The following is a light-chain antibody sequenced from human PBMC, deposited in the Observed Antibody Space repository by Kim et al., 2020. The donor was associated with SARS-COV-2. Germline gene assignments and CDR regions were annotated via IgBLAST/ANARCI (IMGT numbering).Light chain of an antibody. CDR2: GAS. Sequence: SPGEGATLSCRASHSATTNLAWYQQKPGQAPRLLIYGASIRAIGIPARFSGGGSGTDFTLTISSLQSEDSAVYYCQEYNNWPTLSFGGGTKVDIK. CDR3: QEYNNWPTLS. J-gene: IGKJ4*01. V-gene: IGKV3D-15*01. CDR1: HSATTN.